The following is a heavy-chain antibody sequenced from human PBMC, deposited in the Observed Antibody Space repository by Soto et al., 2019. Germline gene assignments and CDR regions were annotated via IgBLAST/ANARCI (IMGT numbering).Heavy chain of an antibody. CDR1: GGTFSSYA. V-gene: IGHV1-69*13. D-gene: IGHD3-16*02. J-gene: IGHJ6*02. Sequence: VASVKVSCKASGGTFSSYAISWVRQAPGQGLEWMGGIIPIFGTANYAQKFQGRVTITADESTSTAYMELSSLRSEDTAVYYCARDPLRQYDYVWGSYRPQYYYYGMDVWGQGTTVTVSS. CDR3: ARDPLRQYDYVWGSYRPQYYYYGMDV. CDR2: IIPIFGTA.